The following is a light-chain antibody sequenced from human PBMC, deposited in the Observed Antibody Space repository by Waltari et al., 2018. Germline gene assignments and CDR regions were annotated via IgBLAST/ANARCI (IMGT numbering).Light chain of an antibody. J-gene: IGLJ3*02. Sequence: LALTQSPSASASPGASVQLTCTMDRAHITHVVAWHQQHPERGPRYLMKINSDGSHSKGDEIPDRFSGSSSGAERYLTISSVQSDDEADYYCQTGGHGTWVFGGGTKLTVL. CDR3: QTGGHGTWV. V-gene: IGLV4-69*01. CDR2: INSDGSH. CDR1: RAHITHV.